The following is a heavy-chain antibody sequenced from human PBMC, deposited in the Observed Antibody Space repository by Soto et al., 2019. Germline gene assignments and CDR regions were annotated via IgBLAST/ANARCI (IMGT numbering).Heavy chain of an antibody. CDR2: ISAYNGNT. D-gene: IGHD3-3*02. V-gene: IGHV1-18*01. CDR1: GYTFTSYG. Sequence: QVQLVQSGAEVKKPGASVKVSCKASGYTFTSYGISWVRQAPGQGLEWMGWISAYNGNTNYAQKLQGRVTMTTDTSTSTAYMELRSLRSDDTAVYYCAREHIPAFLEWLPTQGGWFDPWGQGTLVTVSS. J-gene: IGHJ5*02. CDR3: AREHIPAFLEWLPTQGGWFDP.